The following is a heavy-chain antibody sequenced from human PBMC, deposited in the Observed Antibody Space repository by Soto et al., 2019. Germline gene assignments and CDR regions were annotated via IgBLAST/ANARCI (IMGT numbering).Heavy chain of an antibody. D-gene: IGHD3-3*01. Sequence: GPLRLSCAASVFTFSSYEMNWVRQAPGKGLEWVSYISSSGSTIYYADSVKGRFTISRDNAKNSLYLQMNSLRAEDTAVYYCASPTYYDFWSGYYRDYWGQGTLVTVSS. J-gene: IGHJ4*02. V-gene: IGHV3-48*03. CDR3: ASPTYYDFWSGYYRDY. CDR1: VFTFSSYE. CDR2: ISSSGSTI.